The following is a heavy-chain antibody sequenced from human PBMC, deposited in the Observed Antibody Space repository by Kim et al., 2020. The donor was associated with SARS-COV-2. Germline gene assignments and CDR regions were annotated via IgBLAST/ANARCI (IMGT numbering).Heavy chain of an antibody. CDR2: IYWDDDK. J-gene: IGHJ4*02. CDR1: GFSLTTSGVG. Sequence: SGPTLVNPTQTLTLTCTFSGFSLTTSGVGVGWIRQPPGEALEWLAFIYWDDDKRYSPSLQRRLSITKDTSKSHVVLVMTNMDPVDTATYFCAHKLITNTWTDSPLDFWGQGILVTVSS. D-gene: IGHD1-1*01. V-gene: IGHV2-5*02. CDR3: AHKLITNTWTDSPLDF.